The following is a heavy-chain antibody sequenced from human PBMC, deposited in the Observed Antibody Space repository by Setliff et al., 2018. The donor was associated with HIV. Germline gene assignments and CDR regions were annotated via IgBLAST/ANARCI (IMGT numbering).Heavy chain of an antibody. CDR3: ARADSSDFPERFKWFDP. Sequence: SETLSLTCTVAGGSISSDNYFWAWIRQPPGKGLEWIGSIFYTGSTYYNGSLNSRLAISVDTSKNQFSLRLSSVTAADTAVYYCARADSSDFPERFKWFDPWGQGTLVTVSS. D-gene: IGHD3-22*01. J-gene: IGHJ5*02. CDR1: GGSISSDNYF. V-gene: IGHV4-39*07. CDR2: IFYTGST.